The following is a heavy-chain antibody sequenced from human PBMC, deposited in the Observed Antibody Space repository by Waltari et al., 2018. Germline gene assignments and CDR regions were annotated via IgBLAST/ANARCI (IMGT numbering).Heavy chain of an antibody. J-gene: IGHJ6*03. CDR3: AKGGEYSNSLYYYYYMDV. CDR2: IWYDGSNK. CDR1: GFTFSSYG. Sequence: QVQLVESGGGVVQPGRSLRLSCAASGFTFSSYGMHWVRQAPGKGLEWVAVIWYDGSNKYYADSVKGRFTISRDNSKNTLYLQMNSLRAEDTAMYYCAKGGEYSNSLYYYYYMDVWGKGTTVTVSS. D-gene: IGHD4-4*01. V-gene: IGHV3-33*08.